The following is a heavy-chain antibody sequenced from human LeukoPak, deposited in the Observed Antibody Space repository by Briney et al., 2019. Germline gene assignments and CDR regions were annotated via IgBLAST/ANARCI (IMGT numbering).Heavy chain of an antibody. J-gene: IGHJ3*02. CDR3: ASRINWGIGAFDI. CDR1: GDSISSSSYY. D-gene: IGHD7-27*01. V-gene: IGHV4-39*01. CDR2: IYYSGST. Sequence: PSETLSLTCTVSGDSISSSSYYWGWIRQPPGKGLEWLGNIYYSGSTYYNPSLKSRVAISVDTSKNQSSLKLSSVTAADTAMYYCASRINWGIGAFDIWGQGTMVTVSS.